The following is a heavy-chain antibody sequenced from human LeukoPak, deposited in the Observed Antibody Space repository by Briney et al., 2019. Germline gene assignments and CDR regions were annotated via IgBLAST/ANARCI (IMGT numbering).Heavy chain of an antibody. CDR3: ARDFDY. CDR1: GMSITSRHY. CDR2: IYTSGST. J-gene: IGHJ4*02. Sequence: SETLSLTCSVSGMSITSRHYWGWIRQPAGKGLEWIGRIYTSGSTNYNPSLKSRVTMSVDTSKNQFSLKLSSVTAADTAVYYCARDFDYWGQGTLVTVSS. V-gene: IGHV4-4*07.